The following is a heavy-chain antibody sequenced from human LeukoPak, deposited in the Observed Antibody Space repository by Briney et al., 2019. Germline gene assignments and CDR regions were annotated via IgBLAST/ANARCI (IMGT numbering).Heavy chain of an antibody. CDR2: ISGSGGST. V-gene: IGHV3-23*01. CDR1: GFTSSSYA. Sequence: GGSLRLSCAASGFTSSSYAMSWVRQAPGKGLEWVSAISGSGGSTYYADSVKGRFTISRDNSKNTLYLQMNSLRAEDTAVYYCAKWTSRWLQFDAFDIWGQGTMVTVSS. J-gene: IGHJ3*02. CDR3: AKWTSRWLQFDAFDI. D-gene: IGHD5-24*01.